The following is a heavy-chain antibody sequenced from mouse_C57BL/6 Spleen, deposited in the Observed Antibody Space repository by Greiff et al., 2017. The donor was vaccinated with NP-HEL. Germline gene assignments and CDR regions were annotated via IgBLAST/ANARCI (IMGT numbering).Heavy chain of an antibody. CDR2: FFPGSGSL. Sequence: VQLQQSGAELMKPGASVKLSCRATGYTFTGYWLAWVKQRPGHGLEWIGEFFPGSGSLTYNEKFKGKATFLADTSSNTSYMHLSSLTAEDSAIYFCARDYYGSSYWFDYWGQGTTLTVSS. J-gene: IGHJ2*01. CDR3: ARDYYGSSYWFDY. D-gene: IGHD1-1*01. CDR1: GYTFTGYW. V-gene: IGHV1-9*01.